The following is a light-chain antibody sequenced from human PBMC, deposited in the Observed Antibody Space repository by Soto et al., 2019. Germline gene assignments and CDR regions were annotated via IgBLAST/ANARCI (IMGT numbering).Light chain of an antibody. Sequence: IVMTQSPATLSVSPGERATLSCRASQNIYSNVAWYQQRPGQAPRLLIYRASTRAPGIPARFSGSGSGTEFTLTISSLQSEDFTVYSCQQYNSWPPYTFGQGTKVEIK. CDR3: QQYNSWPPYT. CDR1: QNIYSN. CDR2: RAS. V-gene: IGKV3-15*01. J-gene: IGKJ2*01.